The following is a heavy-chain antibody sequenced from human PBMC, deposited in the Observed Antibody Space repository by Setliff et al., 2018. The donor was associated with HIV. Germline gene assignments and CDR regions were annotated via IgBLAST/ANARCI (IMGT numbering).Heavy chain of an antibody. Sequence: GGSLRLSCVASGFTFSSYGIHWVRQAPGKGLEWVTFMPYDGTNEYYADSVKGRFTVSRDNSKNTLYLQMNGLRTEDTGLYYCATMYRDSHLFDYWGQGMLVTVSS. CDR2: MPYDGTNE. CDR1: GFTFSSYG. J-gene: IGHJ4*02. CDR3: ATMYRDSHLFDY. V-gene: IGHV3-30*02. D-gene: IGHD3-10*02.